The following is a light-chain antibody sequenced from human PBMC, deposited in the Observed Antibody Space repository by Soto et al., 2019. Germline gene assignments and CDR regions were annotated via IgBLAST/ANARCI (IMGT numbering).Light chain of an antibody. Sequence: EIVLTQSPASLSLSPGERATLSCRASLSVSTSFLAWYQQKPGQAPRLLIYGTSSRATGIPDRFSGSGSGTDFTLTISRLEPEDFAVYFCQQYCGSPVLTFGGGTRLEIK. J-gene: IGKJ5*01. V-gene: IGKV3-20*01. CDR3: QQYCGSPVLT. CDR2: GTS. CDR1: LSVSTSF.